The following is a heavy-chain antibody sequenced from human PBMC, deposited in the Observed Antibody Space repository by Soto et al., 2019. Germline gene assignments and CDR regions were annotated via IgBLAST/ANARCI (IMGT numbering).Heavy chain of an antibody. Sequence: SVKVSCKASGFTFTSSAMQWVRQARGQRLEWIGWIVVGSGNTNYAQKFQERVTITRDMSTSTAYMELSSLRSEDTAVYYCAALGSYWDPHAFDIWGQGTMVTVSS. CDR2: IVVGSGNT. V-gene: IGHV1-58*02. D-gene: IGHD1-26*01. J-gene: IGHJ3*02. CDR1: GFTFTSSA. CDR3: AALGSYWDPHAFDI.